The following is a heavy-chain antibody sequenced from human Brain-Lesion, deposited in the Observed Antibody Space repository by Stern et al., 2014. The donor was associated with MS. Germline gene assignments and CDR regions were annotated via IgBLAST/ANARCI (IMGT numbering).Heavy chain of an antibody. J-gene: IGHJ6*02. Sequence: QVQLLESGPGLVKPSQTLSLSCTVSGGSISSGGYYWSWIRQPAGKGLEWIGRIFNSGSPSYNPSLKSRVPISIDPSKTQFSLRLNSMTAADTAVYYCARGRVVPGFQYYATDVWGQGTTVIVSS. D-gene: IGHD2-2*01. CDR3: ARGRVVPGFQYYATDV. CDR2: IFNSGSP. CDR1: GGSISSGGYY. V-gene: IGHV4-61*02.